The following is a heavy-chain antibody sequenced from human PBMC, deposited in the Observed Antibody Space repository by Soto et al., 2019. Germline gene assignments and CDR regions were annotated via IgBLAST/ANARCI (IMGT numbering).Heavy chain of an antibody. J-gene: IGHJ4*02. CDR3: ARDQYGDYDNY. Sequence: PGGSLRLSCAASGFNFATHAMSWVRQAPGKGLECVSGIIDNGSYTNYADSVKGRFTISRDNAKNSLYLQMNSLRAEDTAMYYCARDQYGDYDNYWGQGTLVTVSS. V-gene: IGHV3-21*01. CDR2: IIDNGSYT. D-gene: IGHD4-17*01. CDR1: GFNFATHA.